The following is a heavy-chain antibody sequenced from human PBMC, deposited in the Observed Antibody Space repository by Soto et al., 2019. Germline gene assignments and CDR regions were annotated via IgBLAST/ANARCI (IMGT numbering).Heavy chain of an antibody. CDR3: ARGRPPYVPYGMDV. D-gene: IGHD3-16*01. J-gene: IGHJ6*02. CDR1: GFSAIANY. CDR2: IYGGGRT. Sequence: EEHLVESGGGLIQPGGSLRLSCAASGFSAIANYMTWVRQAPGKGLEWVSVIYGGGRTYYPDSVRGRFTISRDDSNNMLYLEMNNLRADDTAVYYCARGRPPYVPYGMDVWGQGTTVIVSS. V-gene: IGHV3-53*01.